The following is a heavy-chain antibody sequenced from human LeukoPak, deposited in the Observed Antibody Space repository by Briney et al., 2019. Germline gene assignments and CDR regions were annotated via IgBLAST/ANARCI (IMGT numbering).Heavy chain of an antibody. D-gene: IGHD2-2*01. CDR3: ARDIGSFVVVPAAMGY. J-gene: IGHJ4*02. CDR1: GYTFTSYG. Sequence: VKVSCKASGYTFTSYGISWVRQAPGQGLEWMGWTSAYNANTNHAQKLQGRVTMTTDTSTSTAYMELRSLRSDDTAVYYCARDIGSFVVVPAAMGYWGQGTLVTVSS. V-gene: IGHV1-18*01. CDR2: TSAYNANT.